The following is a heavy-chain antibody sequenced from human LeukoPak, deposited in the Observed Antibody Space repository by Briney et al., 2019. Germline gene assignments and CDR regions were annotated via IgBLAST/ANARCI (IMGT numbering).Heavy chain of an antibody. D-gene: IGHD6-13*01. CDR2: ISSSGTK. J-gene: IGHJ5*02. CDR1: GFTVNSYN. Sequence: PGGSLRLSCSASGFTVNSYNMNWVRQAPGKGLEWVSCISSSGTKYYADSVKGRFTTSRDNGKSSLFLEMNSLRDEDTAVYYCARGPSSGSWSRFDPWGQGTLVTVSS. CDR3: ARGPSSGSWSRFDP. V-gene: IGHV3-48*02.